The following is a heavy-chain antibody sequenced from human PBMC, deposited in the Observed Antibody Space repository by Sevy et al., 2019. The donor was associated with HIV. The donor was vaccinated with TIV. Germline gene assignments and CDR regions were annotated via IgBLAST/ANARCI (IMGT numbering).Heavy chain of an antibody. CDR2: MNPNSGNT. J-gene: IGHJ4*02. D-gene: IGHD6-13*01. Sequence: ASVKVSSKASGYTFTSYDINWVRQATGQGLEWMGWMNPNSGNTGYAQKFQGRVTMTRNTSISTAYMELSSLRSEDTAVYYCARARSIAAAGPDFDYWGQGTLVTVSS. CDR3: ARARSIAAAGPDFDY. V-gene: IGHV1-8*01. CDR1: GYTFTSYD.